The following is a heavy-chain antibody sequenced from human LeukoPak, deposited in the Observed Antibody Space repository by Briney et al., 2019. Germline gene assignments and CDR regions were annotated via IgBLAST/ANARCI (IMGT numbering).Heavy chain of an antibody. D-gene: IGHD2-2*01. Sequence: PSETLSLTCAVSGYSISSGYYWGWIRQPRGKGLEWIGSIYHSGSTYYNPSLKSRVTISVDTSKNQFSLKLSSVTAADTAVYYCARYCSSTSCTPGAFDIWGQGTMVTVSS. J-gene: IGHJ3*02. V-gene: IGHV4-38-2*01. CDR1: GYSISSGYY. CDR3: ARYCSSTSCTPGAFDI. CDR2: IYHSGST.